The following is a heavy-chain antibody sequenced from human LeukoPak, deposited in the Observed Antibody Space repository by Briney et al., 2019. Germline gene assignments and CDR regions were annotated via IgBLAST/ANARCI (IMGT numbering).Heavy chain of an antibody. CDR3: ATGTEAFGESRFRFDY. D-gene: IGHD3-10*01. V-gene: IGHV1-69*05. CDR1: GGTLSSYA. CDR2: IIPIFGTA. Sequence: ASVKVSCKASGGTLSSYAISWVRQAPGQGLEWMGGIIPIFGTANYAQKFQGRVTITTDESTSTAYMELSSLRSEDTAVYYCATGTEAFGESRFRFDYWGQGTLVTVSS. J-gene: IGHJ4*02.